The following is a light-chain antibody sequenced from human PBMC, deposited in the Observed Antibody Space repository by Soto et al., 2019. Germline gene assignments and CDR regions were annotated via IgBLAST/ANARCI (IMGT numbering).Light chain of an antibody. CDR2: DVS. V-gene: IGLV2-14*01. Sequence: QSVLTQPASVSGSPGQSITISCTGTSSDVGGYNYVSWYQQHPGKAPKLMIYDVSNRPSGVSNRFSGSKSGNTASLTISGLQAEDEADYYCSSYTSSSTLAFGGGTNVTVL. J-gene: IGLJ3*02. CDR1: SSDVGGYNY. CDR3: SSYTSSSTLA.